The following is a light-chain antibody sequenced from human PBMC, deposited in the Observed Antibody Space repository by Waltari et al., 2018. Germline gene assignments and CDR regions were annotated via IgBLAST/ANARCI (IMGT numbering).Light chain of an antibody. J-gene: IGKJ2*01. CDR2: DAS. Sequence: EIVLTQSPATLSLSPGERATLSCRASQNIGSYLAWYQQKPGQPPRVLIYDASTRATGIPARFRGSGSGADFALPISSLEPDDFAVYYCQQRSNWPRTFGQGTKLEIK. CDR1: QNIGSY. CDR3: QQRSNWPRT. V-gene: IGKV3-11*01.